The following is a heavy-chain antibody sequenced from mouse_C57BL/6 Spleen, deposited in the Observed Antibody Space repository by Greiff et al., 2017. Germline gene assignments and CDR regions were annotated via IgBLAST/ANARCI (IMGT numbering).Heavy chain of an antibody. Sequence: QVTLKVSGPGILQPSQTLSQTCSFSGFSLSTFGMGVGWIRQPSGKGLEWLAHIWWDDDKYYNPALKSRLTISKDTSKNQVFLKIANVDTADTATYYCARIEGNYYGSSSYYFDYWGQGTTLTVSS. CDR1: GFSLSTFGMG. CDR2: IWWDDDK. J-gene: IGHJ2*01. D-gene: IGHD1-1*01. CDR3: ARIEGNYYGSSSYYFDY. V-gene: IGHV8-8*01.